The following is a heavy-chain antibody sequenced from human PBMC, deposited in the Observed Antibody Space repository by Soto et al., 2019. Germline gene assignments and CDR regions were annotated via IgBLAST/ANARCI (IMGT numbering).Heavy chain of an antibody. D-gene: IGHD3-3*01. CDR3: ASSRPNYYDFWSGPGDYYYYMDV. CDR1: GGTFSSYT. V-gene: IGHV1-69*02. J-gene: IGHJ6*03. CDR2: IIPILGIA. Sequence: SVKVSCKASGGTFSSYTISWVRQAPGQGLEWMGRIIPILGIANYAQKFQGRVTITADKSTSTAYMELSSLRSEDTAVYYCASSRPNYYDFWSGPGDYYYYMDVWGKGTTVTVSS.